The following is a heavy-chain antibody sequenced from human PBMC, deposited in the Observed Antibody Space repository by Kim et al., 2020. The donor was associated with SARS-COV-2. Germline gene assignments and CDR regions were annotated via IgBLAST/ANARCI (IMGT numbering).Heavy chain of an antibody. CDR2: IYTSGST. J-gene: IGHJ6*02. Sequence: SETLSLTCTVSGGSISSYYWSWIRQPAGKGLEWIGRIYTSGSTNYNPSLKSRVTMSVDTSKNQFSLKLSSVTAADTAVYYCARDSGYAGYYYYGMDVWGQGTTVTVSS. CDR1: GGSISSYY. D-gene: IGHD5-12*01. CDR3: ARDSGYAGYYYYGMDV. V-gene: IGHV4-4*07.